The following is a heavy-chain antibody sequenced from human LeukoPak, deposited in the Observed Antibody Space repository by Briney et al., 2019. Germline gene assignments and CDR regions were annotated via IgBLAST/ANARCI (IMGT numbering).Heavy chain of an antibody. J-gene: IGHJ6*03. D-gene: IGHD4-11*01. Sequence: SETLSLTCAVSGYSISSGYYWGWIRQPPGKGLEWIGSIYHSGSTYYNPSPKSRVTISVDTSKNQFSLKLSSVTAADTAVYYCARLGYDYLLYYYMDVWGKGTTVTVSS. CDR1: GYSISSGYY. CDR2: IYHSGST. CDR3: ARLGYDYLLYYYMDV. V-gene: IGHV4-38-2*01.